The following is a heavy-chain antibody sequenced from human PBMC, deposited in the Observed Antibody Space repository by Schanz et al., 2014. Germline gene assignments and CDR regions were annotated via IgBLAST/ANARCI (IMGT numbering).Heavy chain of an antibody. CDR3: ARDLLVSHYDFWSGNDY. Sequence: VQLVESGGGLVKPGGSLRLSCEASGFRFDDYAMHWVRQAPGKGLEWVSGMSWNAGSLGYGDSVKGRFTISRDNSKNTLYLQMNSLRADDTAVYYCARDLLVSHYDFWSGNDYWGQGTLVTVSS. CDR2: MSWNAGSL. D-gene: IGHD3-3*01. V-gene: IGHV3-9*01. J-gene: IGHJ4*02. CDR1: GFRFDDYA.